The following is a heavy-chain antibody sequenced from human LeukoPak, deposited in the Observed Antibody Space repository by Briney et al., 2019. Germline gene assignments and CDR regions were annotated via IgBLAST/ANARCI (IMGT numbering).Heavy chain of an antibody. CDR1: GFTFSSYA. Sequence: PGRSLRLSCAASGFTFSSYAMHWVRQAPGKGLEWGAFILHDGSNKQYADSVKGRFTISRDNSKNTPYLQINSLRAEDTAVYYCATLSGDSHGYDYWGRGTLLSVSS. J-gene: IGHJ4*02. V-gene: IGHV3-30*03. CDR2: ILHDGSNK. CDR3: ATLSGDSHGYDY. D-gene: IGHD5-18*01.